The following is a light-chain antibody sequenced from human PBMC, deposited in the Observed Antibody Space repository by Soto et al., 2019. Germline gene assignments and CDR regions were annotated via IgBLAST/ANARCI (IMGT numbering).Light chain of an antibody. Sequence: EIVLTQSPATLSLSPGDRATLSCRASQSLSSRYLAWYRQNPDQAPRLLIYGASNMATGIPDRFSGSGSGTDLTLTITRLEPDDLAVYYCQQYSSSPPTFGGGTKVEIK. CDR3: QQYSSSPPT. CDR2: GAS. J-gene: IGKJ4*01. V-gene: IGKV3-20*01. CDR1: QSLSSRY.